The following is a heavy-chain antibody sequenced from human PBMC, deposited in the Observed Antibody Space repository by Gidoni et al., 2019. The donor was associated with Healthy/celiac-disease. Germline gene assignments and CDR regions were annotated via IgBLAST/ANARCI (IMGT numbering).Heavy chain of an antibody. CDR2: NIPIFGTA. V-gene: IGHV1-69*01. CDR3: ARGSTIHMIATL. J-gene: IGHJ4*02. CDR1: AGTFSSYA. Sequence: VQLVQSGAEVKKPGSSVTVSCKASAGTFSSYAISWVRQAPGQGLEWMGGNIPIFGTANYAQKFQGRVTITADESTSTAYMELSSLRSEDTAVYYCARGSTIHMIATLWGQGTLVTVSS. D-gene: IGHD3-22*01.